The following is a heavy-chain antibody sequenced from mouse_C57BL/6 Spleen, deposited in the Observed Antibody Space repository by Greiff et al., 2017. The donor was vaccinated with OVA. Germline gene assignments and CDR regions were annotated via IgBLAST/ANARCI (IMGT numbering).Heavy chain of an antibody. CDR1: GYTFTSYW. Sequence: VQLQQPGAELVRPGSSVKLSCKASGYTFTSYWMDWVKQRPGQGLEWIGNIYASDSETHYNQKFKDKATLTVDKSSSTAYMQLSSLTSEDSAVYYCARRGVNAMDYWGQGTSVTVSS. CDR2: IYASDSET. V-gene: IGHV1-61*01. D-gene: IGHD2-1*01. CDR3: ARRGVNAMDY. J-gene: IGHJ4*01.